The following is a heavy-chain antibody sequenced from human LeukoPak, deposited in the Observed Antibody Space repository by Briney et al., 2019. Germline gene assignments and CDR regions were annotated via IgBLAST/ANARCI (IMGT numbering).Heavy chain of an antibody. D-gene: IGHD7-27*01. Sequence: GGSLRLSCSASGFAFGHYWMNWVRQAPGKGPEWVANINLGGSAKLYVDSVKGRCTISRDNAKNSLYLQTNSLRVEDTAVYYCAPWGLHNYWGQGTVVTVSS. J-gene: IGHJ4*02. V-gene: IGHV3-7*01. CDR1: GFAFGHYW. CDR2: INLGGSAK. CDR3: APWGLHNY.